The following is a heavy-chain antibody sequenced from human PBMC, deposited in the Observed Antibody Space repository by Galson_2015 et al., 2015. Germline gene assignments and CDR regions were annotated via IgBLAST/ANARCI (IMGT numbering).Heavy chain of an antibody. CDR1: GDSVSSNSAA. V-gene: IGHV6-1*01. CDR2: TYYRSKWYN. D-gene: IGHD4-11*01. Sequence: CAISGDSVSSNSAAWNWIRQSPSRGLEWLGRTYYRSKWYNDYAVSVKSRITINPDTSKNQFSLQLNSVTPEDTAVYYCARALLRPVLPNSHDYSNYDLRQARKPPLNWFDPWGQGTLVTVSS. J-gene: IGHJ5*02. CDR3: ARALLRPVLPNSHDYSNYDLRQARKPPLNWFDP.